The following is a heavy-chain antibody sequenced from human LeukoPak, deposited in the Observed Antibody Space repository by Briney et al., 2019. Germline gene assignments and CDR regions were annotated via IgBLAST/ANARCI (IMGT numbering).Heavy chain of an antibody. CDR3: ARDYSSSWYSGLNY. V-gene: IGHV3-74*01. CDR2: INSAVSST. D-gene: IGHD6-13*01. CDR1: GFTFSNYW. Sequence: GGSLRLSCAASGFTFSNYWMHWVRQAPGKGLVWVSRINSAVSSTSYADPVKGRFTISRDNAKNTLYLQMNSLRAEDTAVYYCARDYSSSWYSGLNYWGQGTQVTVSS. J-gene: IGHJ4*02.